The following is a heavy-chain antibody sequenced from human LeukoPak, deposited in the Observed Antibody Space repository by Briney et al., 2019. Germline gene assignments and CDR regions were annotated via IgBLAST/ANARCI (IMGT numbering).Heavy chain of an antibody. CDR1: GFTVSSKY. CDR2: IYSGGGT. J-gene: IGHJ3*02. D-gene: IGHD3-22*01. Sequence: GGSLRLSCAASGFTVSSKYMNWVRQAPGKGLEWVSVIYSGGGTYYADSVKGRFTISRDNSKNTLFLQMNSLRAGDTAVYYCARDSSDYYSGAFDIWGQGTMVTVSS. CDR3: ARDSSDYYSGAFDI. V-gene: IGHV3-66*01.